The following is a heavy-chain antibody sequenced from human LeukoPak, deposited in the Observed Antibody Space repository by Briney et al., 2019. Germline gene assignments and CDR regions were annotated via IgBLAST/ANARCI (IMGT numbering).Heavy chain of an antibody. J-gene: IGHJ4*02. V-gene: IGHV3-21*01. CDR1: GFTFSSYS. Sequence: PGGSLRLSCAASGFTFSSYSMNWVRQAPGKGLEWVSSISSSSSYIYYADSVKGRFTISRDNAKNSLYLQMNSLRAEDTAVYYCARDLGAYYDFWSGYTTDYWGQGTLVTVSS. CDR2: ISSSSSYI. CDR3: ARDLGAYYDFWSGYTTDY. D-gene: IGHD3-3*01.